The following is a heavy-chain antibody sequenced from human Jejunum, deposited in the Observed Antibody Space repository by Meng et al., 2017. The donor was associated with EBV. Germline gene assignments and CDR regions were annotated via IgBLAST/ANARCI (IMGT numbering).Heavy chain of an antibody. V-gene: IGHV1-18*01. CDR1: GYDFINSG. CDR2: ISVYRGNT. CDR3: ARDRSNSNY. J-gene: IGHJ4*02. Sequence: QGQLVQSGAEVKEPGASVKVSCKASGYDFINSGISWVRQAPGQGLEWMGWISVYRGNTNYAQRFQDRVTLTTNTSTSTVYMELRSLTSDDTAVYYCARDRSNSNYWGQGTLVTVSS. D-gene: IGHD5-24*01.